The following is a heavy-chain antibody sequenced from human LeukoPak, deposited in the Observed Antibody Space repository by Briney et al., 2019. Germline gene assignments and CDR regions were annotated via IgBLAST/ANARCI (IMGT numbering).Heavy chain of an antibody. CDR2: ISTSGST. D-gene: IGHD6-19*01. Sequence: SETLSLTCTVSGGSISGYYWSWIRQPAGQGLEWIGRISTSGSTHCSPSLKSRVTMSVDTSRNQFSLKLSSVTAADTAVYYCARLGSGWYTFYYWGQGILVTVSS. CDR3: ARLGSGWYTFYY. J-gene: IGHJ4*02. V-gene: IGHV4-4*07. CDR1: GGSISGYY.